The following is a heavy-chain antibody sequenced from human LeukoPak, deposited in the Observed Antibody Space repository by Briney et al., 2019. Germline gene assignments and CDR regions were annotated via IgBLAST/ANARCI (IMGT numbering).Heavy chain of an antibody. Sequence: ASVKVSCKASGYTFTSYGISWVRQAPGQGLEWMGWISAYNGNTNYAQKLQGRVTMTTDTSTSTAYMELRSLRSDDTAVYYCARGYSSGWYLRRSAFDIWGQGTMVTVSS. CDR3: ARGYSSGWYLRRSAFDI. CDR1: GYTFTSYG. CDR2: ISAYNGNT. J-gene: IGHJ3*02. D-gene: IGHD6-19*01. V-gene: IGHV1-18*01.